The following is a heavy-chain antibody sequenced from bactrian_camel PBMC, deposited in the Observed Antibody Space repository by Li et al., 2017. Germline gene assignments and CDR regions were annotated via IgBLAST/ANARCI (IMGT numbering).Heavy chain of an antibody. CDR2: MDGDGGRT. CDR1: GFSFSSAR. J-gene: IGHJ4*01. V-gene: IGHV3S1*01. Sequence: HVQLVESGGALVQPGGSLRLSCAASGFSFSSARMNWDRQAPGKELEWVSGMDGDGGRTVYTDSVKGRFTISRDNAKNTLYLQLNSLKTEDTATYYCLLHFSYSGSIPTPSSRGTQVTVS. D-gene: IGHD4*01.